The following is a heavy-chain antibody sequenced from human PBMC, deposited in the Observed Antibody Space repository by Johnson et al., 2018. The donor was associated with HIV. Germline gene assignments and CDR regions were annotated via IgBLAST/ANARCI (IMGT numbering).Heavy chain of an antibody. CDR3: AKSRYSGTPGAFDV. Sequence: MQLVESVGGLVQPGGSLRLSCAASGFTFSSYAMSWVRQAPGKGLEWVAYISSSGSSISYADSVKGRFTISRDNAKDSLYLQMNSLRAEDTAVYYCAKSRYSGTPGAFDVWGQGTMVTVSS. CDR2: ISSSGSSI. V-gene: IGHV3-48*04. J-gene: IGHJ3*01. CDR1: GFTFSSYA. D-gene: IGHD1-26*01.